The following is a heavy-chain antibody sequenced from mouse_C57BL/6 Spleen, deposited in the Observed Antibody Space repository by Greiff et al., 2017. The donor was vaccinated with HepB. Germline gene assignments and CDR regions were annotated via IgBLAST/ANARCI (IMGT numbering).Heavy chain of an antibody. V-gene: IGHV1-42*01. CDR2: INPSTGGT. CDR3: ARGEMSAMDY. J-gene: IGHJ4*01. Sequence: VQLKQSGPELVKPGASVKISCKASGYSFTGYYMNWVKQSPEKSLEWIGEINPSTGGTTYNQKFKAKATLTVDKSSSTAYMQLKSLTSEDSAVYYCARGEMSAMDYWGQGTSVTVSS. CDR1: GYSFTGYY.